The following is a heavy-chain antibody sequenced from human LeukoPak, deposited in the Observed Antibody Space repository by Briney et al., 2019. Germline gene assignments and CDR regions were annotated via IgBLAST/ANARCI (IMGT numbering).Heavy chain of an antibody. J-gene: IGHJ4*02. CDR1: GFTFSSYG. D-gene: IGHD4-17*01. Sequence: PGGSLRLSCEASGFTFSSYGMTWVRQAPGKGLEWVSGISGSGGSTNYADSVKGRFTVSRDNSKNTLFLQMNSLRAEDTAVYYCANNPTTVPYWGQGTLVTVSP. V-gene: IGHV3-23*01. CDR2: ISGSGGST. CDR3: ANNPTTVPY.